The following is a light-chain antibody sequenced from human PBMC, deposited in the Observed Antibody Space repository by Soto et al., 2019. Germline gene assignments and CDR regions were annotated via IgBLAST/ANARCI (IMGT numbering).Light chain of an antibody. J-gene: IGKJ1*01. V-gene: IGKV3-20*01. Sequence: EIVLTQAPGTLSLSPGERATLSCSASQNIITEYLGWYQQTPGRAPRLLIYGASPRETGIPDLFSGSGSGTECTLTISRLEHEDAEVDYCQQYGYTPRTFGQGTKVDIK. CDR1: QNIITEY. CDR3: QQYGYTPRT. CDR2: GAS.